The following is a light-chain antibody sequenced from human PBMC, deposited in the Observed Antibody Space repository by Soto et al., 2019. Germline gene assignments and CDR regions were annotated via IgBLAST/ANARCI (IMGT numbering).Light chain of an antibody. J-gene: IGKJ1*01. CDR1: ERISAY. Sequence: DIQMTQSPSSLSASVGDRVTISCRASERISAYLAWYQQKPGKAPKLLINTASSLRSGVPSRFSGSGSGTDFTRTIDRLQPEDFATYFCQQTNPAPWTLGQGTKLEI. V-gene: IGKV1-39*01. CDR2: TAS. CDR3: QQTNPAPWT.